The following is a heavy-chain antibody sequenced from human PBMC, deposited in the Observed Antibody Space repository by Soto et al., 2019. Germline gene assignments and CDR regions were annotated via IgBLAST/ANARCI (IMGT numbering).Heavy chain of an antibody. D-gene: IGHD3-22*01. Sequence: LRLSCAASGFTFSTYAMTWVRQAPGKGLEWASSISGSGDSIYYADSVKGRFTISRDNSNNTLYLQMNSLRAEDTAVYYCAKDRPYYESSDSPLGAFDIWAQGTMVTVSS. CDR1: GFTFSTYA. V-gene: IGHV3-23*01. J-gene: IGHJ3*02. CDR2: ISGSGDSI. CDR3: AKDRPYYESSDSPLGAFDI.